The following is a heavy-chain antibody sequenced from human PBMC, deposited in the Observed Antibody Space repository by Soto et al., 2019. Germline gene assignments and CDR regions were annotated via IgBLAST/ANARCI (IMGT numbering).Heavy chain of an antibody. CDR3: ARVKRGYSGYDFGEYYFDY. CDR2: INHSGST. CDR1: GGSFSGYY. Sequence: SETLSLTCAVYGGSFSGYYWSWIRQPPGKGLEWIGEINHSGSTYYNPSLKSRVTISVDRSKNQFSLKLSSVTAADTAVYYCARVKRGYSGYDFGEYYFDYWGQGTLVTVSS. D-gene: IGHD5-12*01. J-gene: IGHJ4*02. V-gene: IGHV4-34*01.